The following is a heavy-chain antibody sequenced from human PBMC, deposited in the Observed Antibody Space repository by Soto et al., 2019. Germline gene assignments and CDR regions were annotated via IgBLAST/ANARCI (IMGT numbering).Heavy chain of an antibody. CDR1: GYTVTSYG. Sequence: GASVKVSCKASGYTVTSYGISCVRQAPGQVLEWMGWISAYNGNTNYAQKLQGRVTMTTDTSTSTAYMELRSLRSDDTAVYYCARDIVVVPAAIPIRYYYGMDVWGQGTAVTVSS. CDR3: ARDIVVVPAAIPIRYYYGMDV. V-gene: IGHV1-18*04. D-gene: IGHD2-2*01. J-gene: IGHJ6*02. CDR2: ISAYNGNT.